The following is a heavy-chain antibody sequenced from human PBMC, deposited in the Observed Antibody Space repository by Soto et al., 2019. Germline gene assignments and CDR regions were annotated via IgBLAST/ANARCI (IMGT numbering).Heavy chain of an antibody. CDR2: ISYDGSNK. J-gene: IGHJ4*02. V-gene: IGHV3-30-3*01. D-gene: IGHD6-13*01. CDR3: ARAHPPGIAAAEFDY. Sequence: QVQLVESGGGVVQPGRSLRLSCAASGFTFSSYAMHWVRQAPGKGLEWVAVISYDGSNKYYADSVKGRFTISRDNSKNTLYLQMNSLRAEDTAVYYCARAHPPGIAAAEFDYWGQGTLVTVSS. CDR1: GFTFSSYA.